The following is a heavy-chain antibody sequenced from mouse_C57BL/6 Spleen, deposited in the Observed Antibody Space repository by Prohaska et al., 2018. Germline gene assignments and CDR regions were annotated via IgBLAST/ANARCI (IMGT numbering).Heavy chain of an antibody. CDR1: GYTFTSYW. Sequence: QVQLQQPGAELVRPGTSVKLSCKASGYTFTSYWMHWVKQRPGQGLEWIGVIDLXDSYTNYNXKFKGKATVTVYRSSSTVYMQLSSLTSEDSAVYYCARLSITTVVARYFDVWGTGTTVTVSS. D-gene: IGHD1-1*01. J-gene: IGHJ1*03. V-gene: IGHV1-59*01. CDR3: ARLSITTVVARYFDV. CDR2: IDLXDSYT.